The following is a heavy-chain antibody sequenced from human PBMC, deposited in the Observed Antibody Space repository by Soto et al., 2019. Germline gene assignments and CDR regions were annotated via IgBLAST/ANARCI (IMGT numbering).Heavy chain of an antibody. CDR2: ISGSGGST. D-gene: IGHD3-3*01. V-gene: IGHV3-23*01. CDR1: GFTFSSYA. J-gene: IGHJ6*02. Sequence: GGSLRLSCAASGFTFSSYAMSWVRQAPGKGLEWVSAISGSGGSTYYADSVKGRFTISRDNSKNTLYLQMNSLRAEDTAVYYCANPGSGLYYGMDVWGQGTTVTVSS. CDR3: ANPGSGLYYGMDV.